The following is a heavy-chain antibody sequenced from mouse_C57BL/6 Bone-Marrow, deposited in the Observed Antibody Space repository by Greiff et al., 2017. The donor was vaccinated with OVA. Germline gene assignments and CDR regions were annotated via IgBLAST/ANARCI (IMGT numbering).Heavy chain of an antibody. J-gene: IGHJ4*01. V-gene: IGHV1-64*01. Sequence: QVQLQQPGAELVKPGASVKLSCKASGYTFTSYWMHWVKQRPGQGLEWIGMIHPNSGSTNYNEKFKSKATLTVDKSSSTAYMQLSSLTSEDSAVYYWARGVKSSTSRYYAMDYWGQGTSVTVSS. CDR3: ARGVKSSTSRYYAMDY. CDR2: IHPNSGST. D-gene: IGHD1-3*01. CDR1: GYTFTSYW.